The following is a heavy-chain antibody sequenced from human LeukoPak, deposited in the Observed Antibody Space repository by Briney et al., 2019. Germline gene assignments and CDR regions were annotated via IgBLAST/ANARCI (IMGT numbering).Heavy chain of an antibody. CDR2: ISSGSSYI. D-gene: IGHD2-21*01. J-gene: IGHJ4*02. CDR3: ARALGIVAPTFYFDY. CDR1: GFTFSSYS. V-gene: IGHV3-21*01. Sequence: GGSLRLSCAASGFTFSSYSMNWVRQAPGKGLEWVSSISSGSSYIYYADSVKGRFTISRDNAKNSLYLQMNSLRAEDTAVYYCARALGIVAPTFYFDYWGQGTLVTVSS.